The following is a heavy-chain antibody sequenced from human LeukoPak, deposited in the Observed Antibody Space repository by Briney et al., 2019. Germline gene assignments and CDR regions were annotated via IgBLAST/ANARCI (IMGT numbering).Heavy chain of an antibody. D-gene: IGHD6-25*01. CDR3: ARSGWPYYFDY. CDR2: LHSDGTST. CDR1: GFTLSNYW. V-gene: IGHV3-74*01. Sequence: PGGSLRLSCAASGFTLSNYWMHRVRQAPGKGLVWVSRLHSDGTSTSYADSVRGRFTISRDNARNTLYLQMNTLRAEDTAVYYCARSGWPYYFDYWGQGTLVTVSS. J-gene: IGHJ4*02.